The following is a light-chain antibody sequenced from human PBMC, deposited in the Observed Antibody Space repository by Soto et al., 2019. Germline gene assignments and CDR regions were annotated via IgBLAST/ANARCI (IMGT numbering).Light chain of an antibody. Sequence: EIVLTQSPGTLSLTPGERATLSCRASQSVSSSYFAWYQQKPGQAPRLLIYGASSRATGIRDRFSGSGSGTAFTLTISRLEPEDFAVYYCQQYGSSPGTFGQGTKVEIK. CDR1: QSVSSSY. CDR3: QQYGSSPGT. CDR2: GAS. V-gene: IGKV3-20*01. J-gene: IGKJ1*01.